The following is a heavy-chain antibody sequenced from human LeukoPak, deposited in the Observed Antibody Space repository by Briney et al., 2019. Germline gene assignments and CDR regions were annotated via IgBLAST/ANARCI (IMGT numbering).Heavy chain of an antibody. V-gene: IGHV4-61*02. J-gene: IGHJ6*03. CDR2: IYTSGST. D-gene: IGHD6-13*01. CDR3: ARALGGIAAAGTYYYYMDV. Sequence: SETLSLTCTVSGGSISSGSYYWSWIRQPAGKGLEWIGRIYTSGSTNYNPSLKSRVTISVDTSKNQFSLKLSSVTAADTAVCYCARALGGIAAAGTYYYYMDVWGKGTTVTVSS. CDR1: GGSISSGSYY.